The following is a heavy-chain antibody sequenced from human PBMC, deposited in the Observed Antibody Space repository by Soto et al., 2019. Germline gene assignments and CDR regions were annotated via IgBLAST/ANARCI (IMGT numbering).Heavy chain of an antibody. J-gene: IGHJ5*02. V-gene: IGHV4-39*01. Sequence: SETLSLTCTVSGGSISSSSYYWGWIRQPPGKGLEWIGSIYYSGSTYYNPSLKSRVTISVDTSKNQFSLKLSSVTAADTAVYYCARHVRRFRYSSSYNWFDPWGQGTLVTVSS. D-gene: IGHD6-6*01. CDR2: IYYSGST. CDR3: ARHVRRFRYSSSYNWFDP. CDR1: GGSISSSSYY.